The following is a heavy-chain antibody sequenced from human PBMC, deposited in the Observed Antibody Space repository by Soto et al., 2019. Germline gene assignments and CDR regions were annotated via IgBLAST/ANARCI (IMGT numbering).Heavy chain of an antibody. J-gene: IGHJ6*02. CDR1: GGTFSSYA. D-gene: IGHD2-2*01. CDR3: ARPVPASGYSSGMDV. Sequence: QVQLVQSGAEVKKPGSSVKVSCKASGGTFSSYAISWVRQAPGQGLEWMGGIIPIFGTANYAQKFQGRATITADHSTSTAYMELSSLSSEDTAVYYCARPVPASGYSSGMDVWGQGPTVTVSS. CDR2: IIPIFGTA. V-gene: IGHV1-69*12.